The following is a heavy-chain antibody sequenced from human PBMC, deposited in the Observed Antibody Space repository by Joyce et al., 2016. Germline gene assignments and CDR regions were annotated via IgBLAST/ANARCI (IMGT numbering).Heavy chain of an antibody. CDR1: GYSISSGYY. V-gene: IGHV4-38-2*02. CDR3: ARDRGAYYYDGRGSYWYFDL. J-gene: IGHJ2*01. D-gene: IGHD3-22*01. Sequence: QVQLQESGPGLVKPSETLSLSCAVSGYSISSGYYWGWIRQPPGKGLEWIRSIFHSGTTYYNSSLQSRLSISRDTSMNQFSLTLTSVTAADTAVYYCARDRGAYYYDGRGSYWYFDLWGRGALVTVSS. CDR2: IFHSGTT.